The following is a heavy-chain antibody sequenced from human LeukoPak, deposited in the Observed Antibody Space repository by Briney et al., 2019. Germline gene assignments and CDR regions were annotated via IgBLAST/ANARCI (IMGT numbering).Heavy chain of an antibody. CDR2: INHSGST. CDR3: ARGLSDIVVVPAAATFDP. Sequence: SETLSLTCAVYGGSFSGYYWSWIRQPPGKGLEWIEEINHSGSTNYNPSLKSRVTISVDTSKNQFSLKLSSVTAADTAVYYCARGLSDIVVVPAAATFDPWGQGTLVTVSS. D-gene: IGHD2-2*01. J-gene: IGHJ5*02. CDR1: GGSFSGYY. V-gene: IGHV4-34*01.